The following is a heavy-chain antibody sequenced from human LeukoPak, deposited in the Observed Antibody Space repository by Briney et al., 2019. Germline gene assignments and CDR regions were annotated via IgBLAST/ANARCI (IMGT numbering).Heavy chain of an antibody. CDR3: ARHRAGYHLDW. CDR1: GASINSSGYY. Sequence: SETLSLTCTVSGASINSSGYYWGWIRQPPGKGLEWIGSHYYSGSTYYNPSLKSRVTISVDTSKNHFSLKLNSVTAADTAVYYCARHRAGYHLDWWGQGTLVTVSS. V-gene: IGHV4-39*01. J-gene: IGHJ4*02. D-gene: IGHD3-9*01. CDR2: HYYSGST.